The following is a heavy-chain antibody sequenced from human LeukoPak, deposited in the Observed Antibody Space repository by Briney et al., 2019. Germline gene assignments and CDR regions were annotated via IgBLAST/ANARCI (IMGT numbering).Heavy chain of an antibody. J-gene: IGHJ6*02. V-gene: IGHV3-23*01. D-gene: IGHD3-10*01. CDR1: GFTFSTYG. CDR3: TKVLFGGMTV. Sequence: GGSLRLSCAASGFTFSTYGMSWVRQAPGKGLECVSGISGSGGTTYYADSVKGRFTISRDNSKNTVSMQLDSLRVDDTAIYYCTKVLFGGMTVWGQGTTVTVSS. CDR2: ISGSGGTT.